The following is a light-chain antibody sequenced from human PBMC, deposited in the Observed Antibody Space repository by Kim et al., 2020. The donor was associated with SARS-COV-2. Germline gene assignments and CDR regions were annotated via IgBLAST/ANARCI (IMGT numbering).Light chain of an antibody. CDR2: DTI. CDR3: LVYRSDDRPV. CDR1: TGAVTSSHC. Sequence: GGTVTLTRGSSTGAVTSSHCPFWFQQKAGHAPRTLIYDTINEHSWTPARFSGCLLGSKAALTLSGGQPEDEAEYYCLVYRSDDRPVFGGGTKLTVL. J-gene: IGLJ3*02. V-gene: IGLV7-46*01.